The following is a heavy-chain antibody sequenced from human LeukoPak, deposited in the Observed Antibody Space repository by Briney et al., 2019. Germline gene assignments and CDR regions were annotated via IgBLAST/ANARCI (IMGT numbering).Heavy chain of an antibody. CDR1: GGSISSSSYY. D-gene: IGHD5-12*01. CDR2: IYYSGST. CDR3: ARDVATGVPIDYYYYYMDV. V-gene: IGHV4-39*07. J-gene: IGHJ6*03. Sequence: SETLSLTCTVSGGSISSSSYYWGWIRQPPGKGLEWIGSIYYSGSTYYNPSLKSRVTISVDTSKNQFSLKLGSVTAADTAVYYCARDVATGVPIDYYYYYMDVWGKGTTVTVSS.